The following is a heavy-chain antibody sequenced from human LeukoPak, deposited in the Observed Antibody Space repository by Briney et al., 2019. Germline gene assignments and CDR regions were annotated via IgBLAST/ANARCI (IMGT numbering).Heavy chain of an antibody. CDR1: GGTFSSYA. D-gene: IGHD3-22*01. V-gene: IGHV1-69*05. CDR3: AREGSGHYYDSSGYRGPFDY. CDR2: IIPILGTA. Sequence: GSSVKVSCKASGGTFSSYAISWVRQAPGQGLEWMGGIIPILGTANYAQKIQGRVTITTDESTSTAYMELSSLRSEDTAVYYCAREGSGHYYDSSGYRGPFDYWGQGTLVTVSS. J-gene: IGHJ4*02.